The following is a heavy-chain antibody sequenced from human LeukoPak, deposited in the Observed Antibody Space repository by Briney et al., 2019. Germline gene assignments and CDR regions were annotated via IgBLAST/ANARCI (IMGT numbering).Heavy chain of an antibody. CDR1: GFTLSSYW. D-gene: IGHD6-19*01. J-gene: IGHJ4*02. Sequence: PGGCLRLSCAASGFTLSSYWMHWVRHAPGKGLLWVLRISSDESSTSYADSVKGRFTISRDNAKSTLYLQMNSLRAEDTAVYYCAREGSGWYYFDYWGQGTLVTVSS. V-gene: IGHV3-74*01. CDR3: AREGSGWYYFDY. CDR2: ISSDESST.